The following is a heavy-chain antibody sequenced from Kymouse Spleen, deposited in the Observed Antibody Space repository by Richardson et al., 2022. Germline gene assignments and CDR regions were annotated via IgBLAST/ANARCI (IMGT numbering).Heavy chain of an antibody. CDR3: ASYYGSGSYYNVRGYGMDV. CDR1: GDSVSSNSAA. J-gene: IGHJ6*02. V-gene: IGHV6-1*01. CDR2: TYYRSKWYN. Sequence: QVQLQQSGPGLVKPSQTLSLTCAISGDSVSSNSAAWNWIRQSPSRGLEWLGRTYYRSKWYNDYAVSVKSRITINPDTSKNQFSLQLNSVTPEDTAVYYCASYYGSGSYYNVRGYGMDVWGQGTTVTVSS. D-gene: IGHD3-10*01.